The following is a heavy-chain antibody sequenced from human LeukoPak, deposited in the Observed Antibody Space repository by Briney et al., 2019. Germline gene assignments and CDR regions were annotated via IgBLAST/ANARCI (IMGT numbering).Heavy chain of an antibody. CDR3: ARHLGPSIAVAGEFDY. V-gene: IGHV4-4*07. Sequence: PSETLSLTCTVSGGSISSYYWSWIRQPAGKGLEWIGRIYTSGSTNYNPSLKSRVTMSVDTSKNQFSLKLSSVTAADTAVYYCARHLGPSIAVAGEFDYWGQGTLVTVSS. J-gene: IGHJ4*02. CDR2: IYTSGST. CDR1: GGSISSYY. D-gene: IGHD6-19*01.